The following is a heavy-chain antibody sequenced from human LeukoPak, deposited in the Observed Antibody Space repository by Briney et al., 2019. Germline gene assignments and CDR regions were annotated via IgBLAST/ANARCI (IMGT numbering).Heavy chain of an antibody. D-gene: IGHD3-10*01. CDR3: ARDLPRTSGP. V-gene: IGHV3-74*01. J-gene: IGHJ5*02. CDR2: VNPDGRTT. Sequence: GGSLRLSCKASGFTFSNEWMHWVRQTPGRGLVWISHVNPDGRTTNYGDSVKGRFTVSRDNAKNTLYLQMNSLRADDTAVYYCARDLPRTSGPWGQGTLVTVSS. CDR1: GFTFSNEW.